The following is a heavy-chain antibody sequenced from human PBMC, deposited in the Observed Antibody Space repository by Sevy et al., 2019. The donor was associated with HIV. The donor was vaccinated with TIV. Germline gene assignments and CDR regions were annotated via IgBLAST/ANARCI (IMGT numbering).Heavy chain of an antibody. V-gene: IGHV3-23*01. D-gene: IGHD1-1*01. J-gene: IGHJ4*02. CDR1: GFSFSSYS. CDR3: AKGLSGSRYFFDF. Sequence: GGSLRLSCAASGFSFSSYSMTWVRQAPGKGLEWVSTISGSGGDTYYADSVKGRFTISRDNSKNTLYLQLNSLRAEDTAIHYCAKGLSGSRYFFDFRGQGTLVTVSS. CDR2: ISGSGGDT.